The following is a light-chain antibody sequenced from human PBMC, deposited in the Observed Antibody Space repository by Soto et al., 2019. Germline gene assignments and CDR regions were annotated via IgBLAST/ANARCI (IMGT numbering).Light chain of an antibody. CDR1: QSVSNY. J-gene: IGKJ4*01. V-gene: IGKV3-11*01. CDR2: DAS. CDR3: QQRGTWPPLT. Sequence: EIVLTQSPATLSLSPGERATLSCRASQSVSNYLVWYQQKPGQAPRLLIYDASNRATGIPARFSGSGSGTDFTLTISSLEPEDFAAYYCQQRGTWPPLTFGGGTKVEIK.